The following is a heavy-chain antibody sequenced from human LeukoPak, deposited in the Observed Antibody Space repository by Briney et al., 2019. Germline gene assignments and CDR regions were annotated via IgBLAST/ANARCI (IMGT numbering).Heavy chain of an antibody. V-gene: IGHV3-48*03. J-gene: IGHJ4*02. D-gene: IGHD3-10*01. CDR3: ARVIGYYGSGRNYYFDN. Sequence: PGGSLRLSCAASGFTFTRYEMNWVRQAPGKGLEWISFISASGSTTYYADSVKGRFTTSRDNAKNSLYLQMNSLRAEDTAVYYCARVIGYYGSGRNYYFDNWGQGTLVTVSS. CDR2: ISASGSTT. CDR1: GFTFTRYE.